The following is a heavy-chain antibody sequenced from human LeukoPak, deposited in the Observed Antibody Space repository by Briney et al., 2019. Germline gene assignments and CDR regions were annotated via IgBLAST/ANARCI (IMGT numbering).Heavy chain of an antibody. CDR3: VRHDGRGGNTMGALDS. CDR1: GGSFTSSSHH. V-gene: IGHV4-39*01. J-gene: IGHJ4*02. D-gene: IGHD3-3*01. Sequence: SETLSLTCTVSGGSFTSSSHHWGWIRQSPGKGLEWIGSLYSGRTTYYNPTLNSRVTISLVTSKNQFSLQLNSVTAADTAIYYCVRHDGRGGNTMGALDSWGQGSLVTVSS. CDR2: LYSGRTT.